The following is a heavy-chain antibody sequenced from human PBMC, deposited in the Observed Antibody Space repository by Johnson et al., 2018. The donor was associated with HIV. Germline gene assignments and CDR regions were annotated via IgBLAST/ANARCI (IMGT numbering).Heavy chain of an antibody. CDR3: ARDYGDDEVPDAFDI. Sequence: VQLVESGGGVVQPGRSLRLSCAASEFTFANYAMSWVRQAPGKGLEWVSVIYPGGTTVPADSVKGRFTISRDNSKNTLHLQMSSLRAEDTAVYYCARDYGDDEVPDAFDIWGQGTMVTVSS. V-gene: IGHV3-66*02. J-gene: IGHJ3*02. D-gene: IGHD4-17*01. CDR1: EFTFANYA. CDR2: IYPGGTT.